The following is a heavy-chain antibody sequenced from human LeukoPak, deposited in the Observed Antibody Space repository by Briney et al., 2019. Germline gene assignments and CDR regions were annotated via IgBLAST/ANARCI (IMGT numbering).Heavy chain of an antibody. CDR2: IPGSSAST. J-gene: IGHJ4*02. CDR3: AKLDYYDTH. D-gene: IGHD3-22*01. V-gene: IGHV3-23*01. Sequence: PGGSLRLSCAASGFTFSSYAMSWVRQAPGKGLEWVSSIPGSSASTYYADSVKGRFTISRDNSKNTLYLQMNSLRAEDMAVYFCAKLDYYDTHWGQGTLVTVSS. CDR1: GFTFSSYA.